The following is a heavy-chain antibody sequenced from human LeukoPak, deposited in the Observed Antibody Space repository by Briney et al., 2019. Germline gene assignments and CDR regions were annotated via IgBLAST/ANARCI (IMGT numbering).Heavy chain of an antibody. V-gene: IGHV3-30*09. CDR2: VSVEGTGR. Sequence: GSLRLSCAASGFTFSSYTFYWFRQAPGKGLEWVASVSVEGTGRYFPGSVEGRFAISRDDSKKSVFLQMSNLRHEDTAVYFCATVTKVDFDYWGQGTLVTVSS. CDR1: GFTFSSYT. D-gene: IGHD4-11*01. CDR3: ATVTKVDFDY. J-gene: IGHJ4*02.